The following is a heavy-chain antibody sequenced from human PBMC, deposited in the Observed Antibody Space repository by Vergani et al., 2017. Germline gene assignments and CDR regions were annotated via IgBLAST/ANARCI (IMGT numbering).Heavy chain of an antibody. J-gene: IGHJ3*02. CDR2: ISYDGSNK. Sequence: QVQLVESGGGVVQPGRSLRLSCAASGFTFSSYAMHWVRQAPGKGLEWVAVISYDGSNKYYADSVKGRFTISRDNSKTTLYLQMNSLRAEDTAVYYCARARLIAVAGNHDAFDIWGQGTMVTVSS. CDR3: ARARLIAVAGNHDAFDI. D-gene: IGHD6-19*01. CDR1: GFTFSSYA. V-gene: IGHV3-30-3*01.